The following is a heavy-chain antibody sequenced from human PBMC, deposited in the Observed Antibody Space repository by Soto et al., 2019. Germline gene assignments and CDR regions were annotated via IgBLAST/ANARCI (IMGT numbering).Heavy chain of an antibody. Sequence: SVKVSCKASGGTFSSYTISWVRQAPGQGLEWMGRIIPILGIANYAQKYQGRVTITADKSTSTAYMELSSLRSVDTAVYYCARRGITMVRGVIIGSNAFDIWGQGTMVTVSS. J-gene: IGHJ3*02. CDR2: IIPILGIA. CDR1: GGTFSSYT. V-gene: IGHV1-69*02. CDR3: ARRGITMVRGVIIGSNAFDI. D-gene: IGHD3-10*01.